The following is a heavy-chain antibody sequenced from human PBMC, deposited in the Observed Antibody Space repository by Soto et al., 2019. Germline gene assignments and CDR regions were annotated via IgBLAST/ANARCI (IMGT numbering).Heavy chain of an antibody. D-gene: IGHD1-7*01. J-gene: IGHJ6*02. CDR1: GGTFSSYA. V-gene: IGHV1-69*12. Sequence: QVQLVQSGAEVKKPGSSVKVSCKASGGTFSSYAISWVRQAPGQGLEWMGGIIPIFGTANYAQKFQGRVTITADESMSTAYMELSSLRSEDTAVYYCARDRRYNWNSDYYYYGMDVWGQGTTVTVSS. CDR3: ARDRRYNWNSDYYYYGMDV. CDR2: IIPIFGTA.